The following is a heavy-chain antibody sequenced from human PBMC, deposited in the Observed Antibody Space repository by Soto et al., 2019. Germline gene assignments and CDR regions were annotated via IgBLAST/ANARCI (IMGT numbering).Heavy chain of an antibody. V-gene: IGHV1-3*01. CDR3: ARGKGMEENYYYHGMDV. CDR1: GYSFTTYA. D-gene: IGHD1-1*01. CDR2: INGGNGNT. J-gene: IGHJ6*02. Sequence: PSMKVSCKASGYSFTTYALHWVRQAHGQRLEWMAWINGGNGNTKYSQKFQDRVTITRDTSASIAYMELSSLRSEDTAVYYCARGKGMEENYYYHGMDVWGQGTMVTVSS.